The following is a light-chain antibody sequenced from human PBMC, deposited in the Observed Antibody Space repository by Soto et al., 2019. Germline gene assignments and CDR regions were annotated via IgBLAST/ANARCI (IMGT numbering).Light chain of an antibody. CDR3: CSFTGTSTWV. Sequence: QSVLTQPASVSGSPGQSITISCTGTSSDVGGYNYVSWYQQHPGKAPKLMIYEVSNRPSGVSNRFSASKSGNTAYLTISGLQPEDEADYYCCSFTGTSTWVFGGGTKVTVL. V-gene: IGLV2-14*01. CDR2: EVS. CDR1: SSDVGGYNY. J-gene: IGLJ2*01.